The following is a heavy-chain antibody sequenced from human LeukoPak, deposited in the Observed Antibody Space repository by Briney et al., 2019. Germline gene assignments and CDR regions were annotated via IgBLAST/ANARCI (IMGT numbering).Heavy chain of an antibody. J-gene: IGHJ5*01. V-gene: IGHV4-39*07. D-gene: IGHD1-1*01. CDR1: GGSISSSSYY. Sequence: KSSETLSLTCTVSGGSISSSSYYWGWIRQPPGKGLEWIGSIYYSGSTYYNPSLKSRVTISVDTSKNQFSLKLSSVTAADTAVYFCARRGHQLPWDNKFDSWGQGTLVTVSS. CDR2: IYYSGST. CDR3: ARRGHQLPWDNKFDS.